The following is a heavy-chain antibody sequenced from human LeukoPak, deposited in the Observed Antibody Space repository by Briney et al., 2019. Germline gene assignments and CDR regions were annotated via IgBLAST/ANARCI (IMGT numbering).Heavy chain of an antibody. CDR1: GFTFSSNY. V-gene: IGHV3-66*02. J-gene: IGHJ3*02. CDR2: IYSGGST. CDR3: ARYRTYYYGSGSYYPAEAFDI. Sequence: PGGSLRLSCAASGFTFSSNYMSWVRLAPGKGLEWVSVIYSGGSTYYSDSVKGRFTISRDNSKNTLYLQMNSLRAEDTAVYYCARYRTYYYGSGSYYPAEAFDIWGQGTMVTVSS. D-gene: IGHD3-10*01.